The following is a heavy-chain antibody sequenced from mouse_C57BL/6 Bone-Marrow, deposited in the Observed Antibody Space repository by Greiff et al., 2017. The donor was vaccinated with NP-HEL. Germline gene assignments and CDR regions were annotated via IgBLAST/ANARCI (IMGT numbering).Heavy chain of an antibody. CDR2: IRNKANGYTT. V-gene: IGHV7-3*01. CDR1: GFTFTDYY. J-gene: IGHJ2*01. D-gene: IGHD1-1*02. CDR3: ARIWDY. Sequence: VQLKESGGGLVQPGGSLSLSCAASGFTFTDYYMSWVRQPPGKALEWLGFIRNKANGYTTEYSASVKGRFTISRYNSQSILYLQMNALRAEDSATYYCARIWDYWGQGTTLTVSS.